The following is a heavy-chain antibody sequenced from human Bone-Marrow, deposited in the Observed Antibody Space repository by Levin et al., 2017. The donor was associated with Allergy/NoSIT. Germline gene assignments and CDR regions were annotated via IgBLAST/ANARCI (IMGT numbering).Heavy chain of an antibody. CDR2: ISGNGDFT. V-gene: IGHV3-23*01. D-gene: IGHD1-26*01. Sequence: GGSLRLSCAASGFTFRNSAMAWLRQAPGRGLEWLSSISGNGDFTYYLDSVKGRFTISRDNSRDTLFLQMNSLRAEDTAFYYCAKVPGGIVRRFDPWGQGTLVTVSS. J-gene: IGHJ5*02. CDR3: AKVPGGIVRRFDP. CDR1: GFTFRNSA.